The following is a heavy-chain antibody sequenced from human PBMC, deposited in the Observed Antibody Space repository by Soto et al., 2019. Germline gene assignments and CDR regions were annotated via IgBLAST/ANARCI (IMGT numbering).Heavy chain of an antibody. J-gene: IGHJ5*02. CDR2: IYYSGST. Sequence: SETLSLTCTVSGGSISSSSYYWGWIRQPPGKGLEWIGSIYYSGSTYYNPSLKSRVTISVDTSKNQFSLKLSSVTAADTAVYYCARSSQDSSSWMPKLYNWFDPWGQGTLVTVSS. CDR1: GGSISSSSYY. CDR3: ARSSQDSSSWMPKLYNWFDP. D-gene: IGHD6-13*01. V-gene: IGHV4-39*01.